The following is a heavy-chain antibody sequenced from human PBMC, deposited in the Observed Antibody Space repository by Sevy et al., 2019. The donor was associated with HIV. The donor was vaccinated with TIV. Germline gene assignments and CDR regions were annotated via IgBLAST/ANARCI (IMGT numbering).Heavy chain of an antibody. J-gene: IGHJ6*02. CDR2: INPNSGGT. V-gene: IGHV1-2*02. D-gene: IGHD6-19*01. CDR3: ARDTDSSAEWLVLKYYYGMDV. Sequence: ASVKVSCKASGYTFTGYYMHWVRQAPGQGLEWMGWINPNSGGTNYAQKFQGRVTMTRDTSISTAYMELSRLRSDDTAVYYCARDTDSSAEWLVLKYYYGMDVWGHGTTVTVSS. CDR1: GYTFTGYY.